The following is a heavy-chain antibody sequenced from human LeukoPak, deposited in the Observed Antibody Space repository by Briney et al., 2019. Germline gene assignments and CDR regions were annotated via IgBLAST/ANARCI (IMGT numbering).Heavy chain of an antibody. V-gene: IGHV4-59*01. Sequence: SETLSLTCTASGGSISPYYWSWIRQSQGGGLEWIGNIHSTGSNKYNPSLKSRVTISVDTSKNQCSLKLSSVTAADTAVYFCARVAADEDYFDYWGQGTLVTVSS. J-gene: IGHJ4*02. CDR2: IHSTGSN. CDR1: GGSISPYY. CDR3: ARVAADEDYFDY. D-gene: IGHD6-25*01.